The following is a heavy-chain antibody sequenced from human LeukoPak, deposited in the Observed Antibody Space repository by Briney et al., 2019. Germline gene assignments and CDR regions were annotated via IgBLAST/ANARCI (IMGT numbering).Heavy chain of an antibody. Sequence: SVKVSCKASGGTFSNYAISWVRQAPGQGLEWMGGIIPIFGTANYAQKFQGRVTITADESTSTAYMELSSLRSEDTAIYYCARETGSGYDLGYYYYMDVWGKGTTVTISS. CDR3: ARETGSGYDLGYYYYMDV. CDR1: GGTFSNYA. J-gene: IGHJ6*03. D-gene: IGHD5-12*01. CDR2: IIPIFGTA. V-gene: IGHV1-69*13.